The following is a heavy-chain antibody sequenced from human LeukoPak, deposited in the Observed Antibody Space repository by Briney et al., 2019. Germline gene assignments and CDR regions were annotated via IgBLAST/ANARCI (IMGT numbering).Heavy chain of an antibody. Sequence: ASVKVSCKASGYTFTGYYMHWVRQAPGQGLEWMGWINPNHGDTNYAQKFQDRVSMTRDTSISTAYMHLSRLRSADTAVYYCARYYYDSSGYHPRNYFSYFDYWGQGTLVTVSS. CDR2: INPNHGDT. V-gene: IGHV1-2*02. D-gene: IGHD3-22*01. CDR1: GYTFTGYY. CDR3: ARYYYDSSGYHPRNYFSYFDY. J-gene: IGHJ4*02.